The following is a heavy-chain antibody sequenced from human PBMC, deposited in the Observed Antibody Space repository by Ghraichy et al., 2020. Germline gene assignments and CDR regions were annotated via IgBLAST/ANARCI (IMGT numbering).Heavy chain of an antibody. D-gene: IGHD2-2*01. J-gene: IGHJ5*02. CDR2: ISGSGGST. CDR3: AKSPLVVPAAIEVPGWFDP. CDR1: GFTFSSYA. Sequence: GGSLRLSCAASGFTFSSYAMSWVRQAPGKGLEWVSAISGSGGSTYYADSVKGRFTISRDNYKNTMYLQMNSLRAEDTAVYYCAKSPLVVPAAIEVPGWFDPWGQGSLVTVSS. V-gene: IGHV3-23*01.